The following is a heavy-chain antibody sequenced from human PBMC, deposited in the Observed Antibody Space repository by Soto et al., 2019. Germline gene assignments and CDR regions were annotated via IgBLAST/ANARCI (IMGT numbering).Heavy chain of an antibody. J-gene: IGHJ4*02. D-gene: IGHD6-13*01. CDR2: IYHSGST. V-gene: IGHV4-38-2*01. Sequence: SSETLSLTCAVSGYSISSGYYWGWIRQPPGKGLEWIGSIYHSGSTYYNPSLKSRVTISVDTSKNQFSLKLSSVTAADTAVYYCARGIAAAGAFDYWGQGTLVTVSS. CDR1: GYSISSGYY. CDR3: ARGIAAAGAFDY.